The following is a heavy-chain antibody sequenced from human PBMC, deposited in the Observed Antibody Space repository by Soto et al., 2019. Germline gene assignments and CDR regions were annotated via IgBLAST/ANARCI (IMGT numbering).Heavy chain of an antibody. CDR2: ISWNSGSI. CDR3: AKDQQDYYYMDV. V-gene: IGHV3-9*01. J-gene: IGHJ6*03. Sequence: EVQLVESGGGLVQPGRSLRLSCAASGFTFDDYAMHWVRQAPGKGLEWVSGISWNSGSIGYADSVKGRFTISRDNAKNSLYLQMNSLRAEDTALYYCAKDQQDYYYMDVWGKGTTVTVSS. CDR1: GFTFDDYA.